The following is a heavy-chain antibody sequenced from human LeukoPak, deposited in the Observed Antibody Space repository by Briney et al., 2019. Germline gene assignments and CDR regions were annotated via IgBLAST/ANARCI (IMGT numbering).Heavy chain of an antibody. J-gene: IGHJ4*02. CDR3: ASLEGGPSDGR. V-gene: IGHV3-53*01. CDR2: IHGGGTT. Sequence: GGSLRLSCEVSGFPVRSRYMTWVRQPPGKGLECVAVIHGGGTTYHIDSVKGRFTISRDISKSTMYLGMNNLGVEDTAIYYCASLEGGPSDGRWGQGTLVTVSS. CDR1: GFPVRSRY. D-gene: IGHD3-3*01.